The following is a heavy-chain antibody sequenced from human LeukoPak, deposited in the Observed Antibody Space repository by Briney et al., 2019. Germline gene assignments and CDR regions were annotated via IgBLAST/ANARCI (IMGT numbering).Heavy chain of an antibody. V-gene: IGHV3-23*01. CDR2: ISGSGGSK. CDR3: ARDRDSSGWYGHWYFDL. Sequence: GGSLRLSCAASGFSFSSYAMSWVRQAPGKGLEWVSAISGSGGSKYYADSVKGRFTISRDNSKNTLYLQMNSLRAEDTAVYYCARDRDSSGWYGHWYFDLWGRGTLVTVSS. J-gene: IGHJ2*01. CDR1: GFSFSSYA. D-gene: IGHD6-19*01.